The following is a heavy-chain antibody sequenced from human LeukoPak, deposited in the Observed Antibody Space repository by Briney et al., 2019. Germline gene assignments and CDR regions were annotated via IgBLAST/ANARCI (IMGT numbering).Heavy chain of an antibody. CDR2: IWYDGSNK. J-gene: IGHJ4*02. V-gene: IGHV3-33*01. Sequence: PGRSLRLSCAASGFTFSNYGMHWVRQAPGKGLEWVAVIWYDGSNKYYADSVKGRFTISRDNSKGTLYLQMNSLGAEDTAVYFCARDRYGANSPFDYWGQGTLVTVSS. D-gene: IGHD4-23*01. CDR3: ARDRYGANSPFDY. CDR1: GFTFSNYG.